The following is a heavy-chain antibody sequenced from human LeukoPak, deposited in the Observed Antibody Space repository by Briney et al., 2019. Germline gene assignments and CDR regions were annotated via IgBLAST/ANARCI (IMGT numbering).Heavy chain of an antibody. J-gene: IGHJ4*02. Sequence: GGSLRLSRAASGFPFRSYWMHWVRQAPGKGLVWVARIDNDAYSSVYADSVKGRFTISRDNSKNTMFLQMNRPRDEDTAVYYCARGLRGPDYWGQGTQVTVST. CDR3: ARGLRGPDY. V-gene: IGHV3-74*01. CDR1: GFPFRSYW. CDR2: IDNDAYSS.